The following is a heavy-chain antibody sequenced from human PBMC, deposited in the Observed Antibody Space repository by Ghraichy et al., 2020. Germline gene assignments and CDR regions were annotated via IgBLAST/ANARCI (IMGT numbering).Heavy chain of an antibody. CDR1: GYTFTSYG. CDR3: ARDHPEYSGYDYPDY. D-gene: IGHD5-12*01. V-gene: IGHV1-18*04. Sequence: ASVKVSCKASGYTFTSYGISWVRQAPGQGLERMGWISAYNGNTNYAQKLQGRVTMTTDTSTSTAYMELRSLRSDDTAVYYCARDHPEYSGYDYPDYWGQGTLVTVSS. CDR2: ISAYNGNT. J-gene: IGHJ4*02.